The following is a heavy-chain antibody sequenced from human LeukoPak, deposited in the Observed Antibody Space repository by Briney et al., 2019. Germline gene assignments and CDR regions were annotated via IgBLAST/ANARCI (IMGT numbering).Heavy chain of an antibody. J-gene: IGHJ6*03. CDR1: GGYISSYY. V-gene: IGHV4-59*12. Sequence: PSETLSLTCTVSGGYISSYYWSWIRQPPGEGLEWIGHVYYTGSTNYNPSLKSRVSISVDTSKNQFSLKLSSVTAADTAVYYCARGCRYYGSGSYYYYYYYMDVWGKGTTVTVSS. D-gene: IGHD3-10*01. CDR3: ARGCRYYGSGSYYYYYYYMDV. CDR2: VYYTGST.